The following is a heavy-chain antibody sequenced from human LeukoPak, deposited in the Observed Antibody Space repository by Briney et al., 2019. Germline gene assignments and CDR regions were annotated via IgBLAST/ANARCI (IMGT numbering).Heavy chain of an antibody. CDR2: MYYDGTT. CDR1: GGSIFSTSFY. Sequence: PSETLSLACTVSGGSIFSTSFYWGWIRQPPGKGLEWIGSMYYDGTTYHNPSLKGRVTISVDTSNSQFSLRLTSVTAADTAVYFCARRSDSGSDDGEDYFDYWGQGTLVTVSS. CDR3: ARRSDSGSDDGEDYFDY. D-gene: IGHD1-26*01. J-gene: IGHJ4*02. V-gene: IGHV4-39*01.